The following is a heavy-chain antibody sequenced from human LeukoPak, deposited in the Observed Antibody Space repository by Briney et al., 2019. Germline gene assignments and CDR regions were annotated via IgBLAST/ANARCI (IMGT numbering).Heavy chain of an antibody. CDR2: MNPKSGNT. CDR3: ARAITIFDYYYMAV. CDR1: GDTFTTYD. V-gene: IGHV1-8*01. Sequence: ASVKVSCNISGDTFTTYDINWVRQATGQGLEWMGWMNPKSGNTVYAQKFQGRLTLTRDISISTAYMELSSLRSEDTAVYFCARAITIFDYYYMAVWGKGTTVTVSS. J-gene: IGHJ6*03. D-gene: IGHD3-3*01.